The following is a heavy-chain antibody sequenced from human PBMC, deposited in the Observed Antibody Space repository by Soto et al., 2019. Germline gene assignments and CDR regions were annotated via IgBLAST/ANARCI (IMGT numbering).Heavy chain of an antibody. J-gene: IGHJ5*02. Sequence: GSLRLSCAASGFTFSSYAMSWVRQAPGKGLEWVSAISGSGGSTYYADSVKGRFTISRDNSKNTLYLQMNSLRAEDTAVYYCAKDSKVVVAANWFDPWGQGTLVTVSS. CDR2: ISGSGGST. CDR1: GFTFSSYA. CDR3: AKDSKVVVAANWFDP. D-gene: IGHD2-15*01. V-gene: IGHV3-23*01.